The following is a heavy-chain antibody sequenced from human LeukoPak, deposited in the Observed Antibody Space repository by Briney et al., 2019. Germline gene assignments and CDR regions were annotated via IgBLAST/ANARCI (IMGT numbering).Heavy chain of an antibody. V-gene: IGHV4-34*01. J-gene: IGHJ4*02. CDR2: IHNSGTT. CDR1: XGPFSGYF. CDR3: ARRYYYNLGSFPFDF. Sequence: SXXLSLTCXXSXGPFSGYFWSWIRQSSGKGLEWIGEIHNSGTTNYNPSLNSRVTISEDTSKNQFYLNLSSVTAADTAVYYCARRYYYNLGSFPFDFWGQGTLVTVSS. D-gene: IGHD3/OR15-3a*01.